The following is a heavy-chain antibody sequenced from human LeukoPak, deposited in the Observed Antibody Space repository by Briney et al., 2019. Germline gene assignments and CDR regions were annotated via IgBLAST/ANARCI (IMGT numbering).Heavy chain of an antibody. D-gene: IGHD3-3*01. CDR1: GDSISSSSYY. Sequence: SETLSLTCTVSGDSISSSSYYWGWIRQPPGKGLEWIGSIYYSGSTYYNPSLKSRVTISVDTSKNQFSLKLSSVTAADTAVYYCASLVTIFGVVPLYYFDYWGQGTLVTVSS. J-gene: IGHJ4*02. CDR2: IYYSGST. CDR3: ASLVTIFGVVPLYYFDY. V-gene: IGHV4-39*01.